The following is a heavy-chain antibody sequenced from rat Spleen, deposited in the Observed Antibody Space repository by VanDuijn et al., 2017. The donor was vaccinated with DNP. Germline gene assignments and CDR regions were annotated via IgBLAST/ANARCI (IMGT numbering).Heavy chain of an antibody. Sequence: EVKLVESGGGLVQPGRSLKLSCAASGFNFNDYWMGWVRQAPEKRLEWVARIKAKSNNYATDYIESVKGRFTISRDDSKSSIYLQMNNLKEEDTAIYYCASPRDWGQGVMVTVSS. CDR2: IKAKSNNYAT. V-gene: IGHV6-6*01. J-gene: IGHJ2*01. CDR3: ASPRD. CDR1: GFNFNDYW.